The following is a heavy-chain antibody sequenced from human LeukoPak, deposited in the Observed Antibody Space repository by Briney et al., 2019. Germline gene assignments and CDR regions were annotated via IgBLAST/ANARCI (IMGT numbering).Heavy chain of an antibody. D-gene: IGHD3-3*01. CDR1: GYTFTGYY. CDR2: INPNSGGT. V-gene: IGHV1-2*02. Sequence: ASVKVSCKASGYTFTGYYMHWVRQAPGQGLEWMGWINPNSGGTNYAQKFQGRVTMTRDTSISTAYMEPSRLRSDDTAVYYCARTRITIFGVVTHIFDYWGQGTLVTVSS. CDR3: ARTRITIFGVVTHIFDY. J-gene: IGHJ4*02.